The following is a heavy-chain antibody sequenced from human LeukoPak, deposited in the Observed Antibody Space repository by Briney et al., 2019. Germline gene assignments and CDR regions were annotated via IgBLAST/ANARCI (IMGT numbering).Heavy chain of an antibody. V-gene: IGHV4-39*07. J-gene: IGHJ4*02. CDR3: AREGAGVVVPAAFWYFDY. CDR2: IYYSGST. D-gene: IGHD2-2*01. CDR1: GGSISSNSYY. Sequence: SETLSLTCAVSGGSISSNSYYWGWIRQPPGKGLEWIGSIYYSGSTYYNPSLKSRVTISVDTSKNQFSLKLSSVTAADTAVYYCAREGAGVVVPAAFWYFDYWGQGTLVTVS.